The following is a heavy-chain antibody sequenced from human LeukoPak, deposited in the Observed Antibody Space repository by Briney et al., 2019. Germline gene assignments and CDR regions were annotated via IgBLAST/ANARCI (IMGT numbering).Heavy chain of an antibody. Sequence: SETLSLTCSVSGDSISSTSFYWGWIRQPPGKGLEWIGSIFYSGTTYYTPSLKSRVTLSLDTSKNHFSLRLTSVTAADTAVYYCARQIAVVEPTDPNWFDSWGQGTLVTISS. CDR2: IFYSGTT. CDR1: GDSISSTSFY. CDR3: ARQIAVVEPTDPNWFDS. D-gene: IGHD2-21*01. J-gene: IGHJ5*01. V-gene: IGHV4-39*07.